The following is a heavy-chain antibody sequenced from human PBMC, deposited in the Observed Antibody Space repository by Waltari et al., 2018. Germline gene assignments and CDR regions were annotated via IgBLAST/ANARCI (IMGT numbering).Heavy chain of an antibody. CDR1: YW. Sequence: YWMDWVRQVPGKGLMWVSQINADGNRPNYADSVRGRFTISRDNAKDTLYLQMNSLRVEDTGVYYCARARWLDYWGQGTLVTVSS. V-gene: IGHV3-74*01. CDR3: ARARWLDY. D-gene: IGHD2-15*01. J-gene: IGHJ4*02. CDR2: INADGNRP.